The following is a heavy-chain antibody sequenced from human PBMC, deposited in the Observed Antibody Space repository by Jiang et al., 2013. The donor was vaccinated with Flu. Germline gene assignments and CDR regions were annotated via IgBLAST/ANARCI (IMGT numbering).Heavy chain of an antibody. Sequence: QKFQGRVTMTEDTSTDTAYMELSSLRSEDTAVYYCATDVWFGELYYFDYWGQGTLVTVSS. CDR3: ATDVWFGELYYFDY. J-gene: IGHJ4*02. D-gene: IGHD3-10*01. V-gene: IGHV1-24*01.